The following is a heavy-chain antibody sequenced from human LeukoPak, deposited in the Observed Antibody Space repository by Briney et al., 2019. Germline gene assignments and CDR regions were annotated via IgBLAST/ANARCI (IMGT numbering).Heavy chain of an antibody. D-gene: IGHD1-1*01. CDR2: ISNDGSRK. J-gene: IGHJ4*01. Sequence: GRSLRLSCAPSGFTFSRHGMHWVRQAPGKGLEWVAIISNDGSRKYYAHSVEGRFTISRDNAKNSLYLQMNSLRAEDTAFYYCAKDGRPDTYGIFDLWGHGTLVTVSS. CDR1: GFTFSRHG. CDR3: AKDGRPDTYGIFDL. V-gene: IGHV3-30*18.